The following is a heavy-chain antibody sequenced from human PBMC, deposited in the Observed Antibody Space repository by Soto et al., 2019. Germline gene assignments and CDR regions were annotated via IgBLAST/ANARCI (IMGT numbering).Heavy chain of an antibody. D-gene: IGHD3-16*01. Sequence: GGSLRLSCTASGFTFGDYAMSWFRQAPGKGLEWVGFIRSKAYGGTTEYAASVKGRFTISRDDSKSIAYLQMNSLKTEDTAVYYCTVLGAPHYYYGMDVWGQGTMVTVSS. CDR1: GFTFGDYA. CDR3: TVLGAPHYYYGMDV. CDR2: IRSKAYGGTT. J-gene: IGHJ6*02. V-gene: IGHV3-49*03.